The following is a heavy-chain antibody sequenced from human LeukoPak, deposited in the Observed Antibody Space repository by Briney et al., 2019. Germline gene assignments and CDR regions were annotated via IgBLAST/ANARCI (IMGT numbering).Heavy chain of an antibody. Sequence: PGGSLSLSCAAYGFTFSSYWMHWVRQAPGKWLVGVSRNNSYGSSTSYADSVKGRFNNTRDNAKNTLYPQTKRPRDEHTGVFYCSRDPKNNHLDYWGEGPRDSVSS. CDR2: NNSYGSST. J-gene: IGHJ4*02. D-gene: IGHD1/OR15-1a*01. V-gene: IGHV3-74*01. CDR1: GFTFSSYW. CDR3: SRDPKNNHLDY.